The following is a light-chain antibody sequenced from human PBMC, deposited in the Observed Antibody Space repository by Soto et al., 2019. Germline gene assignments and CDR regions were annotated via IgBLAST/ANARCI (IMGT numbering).Light chain of an antibody. Sequence: IVMTQSPATLSVSPWERATLSCRASQSVGSNLAWYQQKPGQAPRLLIYGASTRATGIPARFSGSGSGTEFTLTLSSLQSEDFAVYYCQQYNNWPRTFGQGTKVDIK. CDR3: QQYNNWPRT. CDR1: QSVGSN. V-gene: IGKV3-15*01. J-gene: IGKJ1*01. CDR2: GAS.